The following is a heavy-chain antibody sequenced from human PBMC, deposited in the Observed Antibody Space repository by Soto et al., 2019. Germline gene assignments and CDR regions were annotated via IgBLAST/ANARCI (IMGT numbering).Heavy chain of an antibody. V-gene: IGHV3-53*01. J-gene: IGHJ6*02. CDR1: GITVSNNY. Sequence: HPVPSLRVSSNYSGITVSNNYMKLLRQAPGKGLECVAVIYSGGSTYYADSVKGRFTISRDNSKNTLYLQMNSLRAEDTAVYYCARDQSTSWSVNYYGMDVWGQGT. CDR3: ARDQSTSWSVNYYGMDV. CDR2: IYSGGST. D-gene: IGHD6-13*01.